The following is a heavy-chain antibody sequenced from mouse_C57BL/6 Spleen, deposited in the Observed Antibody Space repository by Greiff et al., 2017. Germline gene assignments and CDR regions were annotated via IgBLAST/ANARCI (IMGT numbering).Heavy chain of an antibody. V-gene: IGHV3-6*01. Sequence: DVQLQESGPGLVKPSQSLSLTCSVTGYSITSGYYWNWIRQFPGNKLEWMGYISYDGSNNYNPSLKNRISITRDTSENQFFLKLNSVTTEDTATYYCARFYYDYDGAYWGQGTLVTVSA. D-gene: IGHD2-4*01. CDR3: ARFYYDYDGAY. CDR2: ISYDGSN. CDR1: GYSITSGYY. J-gene: IGHJ3*01.